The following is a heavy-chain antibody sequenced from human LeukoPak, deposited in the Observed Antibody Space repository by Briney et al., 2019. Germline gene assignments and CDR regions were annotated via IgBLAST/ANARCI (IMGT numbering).Heavy chain of an antibody. Sequence: SGPTLVKPTQTLTLTCTFSGFSPSSSGVGVGWIRQPPGKALECLALIYWDDDKRYSPSLKSRLTITKDTSKNEVVLTMTSMDPVDTATYYCVHCPPRSSWFHWGQGTLVTVFS. CDR1: GFSPSSSGVG. V-gene: IGHV2-5*02. D-gene: IGHD6-13*01. J-gene: IGHJ4*02. CDR2: IYWDDDK. CDR3: VHCPPRSSWFH.